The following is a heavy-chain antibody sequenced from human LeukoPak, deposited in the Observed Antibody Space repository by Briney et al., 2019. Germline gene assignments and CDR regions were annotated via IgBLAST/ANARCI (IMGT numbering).Heavy chain of an antibody. Sequence: GGSLRLSCAASGFTFSSYGMHWVRQAPGKGLEWVAFIRYDGSNKYYADSVKGRFTISRDNSKNTLYLQMNSLRAEDTAVYYCARDRDYYEGHAFDIWGQGTMVTVSS. D-gene: IGHD3-22*01. CDR1: GFTFSSYG. CDR2: IRYDGSNK. J-gene: IGHJ3*02. CDR3: ARDRDYYEGHAFDI. V-gene: IGHV3-30*02.